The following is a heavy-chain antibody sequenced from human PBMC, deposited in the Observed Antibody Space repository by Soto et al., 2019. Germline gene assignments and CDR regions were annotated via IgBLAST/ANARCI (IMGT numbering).Heavy chain of an antibody. J-gene: IGHJ5*01. CDR3: VRDGAGGYGLGWFDP. CDR2: IYHSGST. V-gene: IGHV4-31*03. Sequence: QVQLQESGPGLVKPSQTLSLTCTVSGDSISRGGYYYNWIRQLPGKGLEWIGYIYHSGSTNYNPSHKSRVTISVDTSKNQWSLELRSVTAADTAVYYWVRDGAGGYGLGWFDPWGQGTQVTVSS. D-gene: IGHD2-15*01. CDR1: GDSISRGGYY.